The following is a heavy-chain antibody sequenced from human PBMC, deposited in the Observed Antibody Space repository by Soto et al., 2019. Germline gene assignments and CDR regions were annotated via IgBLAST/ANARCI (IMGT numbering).Heavy chain of an antibody. CDR3: ARAPTTVTTSYYFDH. Sequence: QVQLVESGGSVVQPGRSLRLSCAASGFTFSSYAMHWVRQATRKGLEWVAVISYDGSNKYYADSVKGRFTISRDNSKNTLYLQMNSLRAEDTAVYYCARAPTTVTTSYYFDHWCQGTLVTVSS. CDR2: ISYDGSNK. J-gene: IGHJ4*02. CDR1: GFTFSSYA. V-gene: IGHV3-30-3*01. D-gene: IGHD4-17*01.